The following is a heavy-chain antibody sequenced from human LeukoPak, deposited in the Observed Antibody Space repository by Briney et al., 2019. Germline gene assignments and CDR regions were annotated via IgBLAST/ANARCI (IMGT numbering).Heavy chain of an antibody. CDR3: ARDYD. CDR1: GFTFSANL. J-gene: IGHJ4*02. Sequence: GGSLRLSCAASGFTFSANLLTWVRPAPGKGLEWVANIKPDGGDKHYVDSVKGRFTISRDNAKNSLYLQMNSLRAEDTAVYYCARDYDWGQGTLVTVSS. V-gene: IGHV3-7*04. CDR2: IKPDGGDK. D-gene: IGHD4-17*01.